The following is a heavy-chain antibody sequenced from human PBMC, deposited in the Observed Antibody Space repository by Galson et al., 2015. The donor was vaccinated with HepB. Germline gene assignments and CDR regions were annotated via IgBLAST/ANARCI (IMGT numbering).Heavy chain of an antibody. CDR1: GFTFSNAW. CDR2: IQSKTDGETT. D-gene: IGHD1-26*01. CDR3: TTGLGSMGATTNDAFDI. J-gene: IGHJ3*02. V-gene: IGHV3-15*07. Sequence: SLRLSCAASGFTFSNAWMNWVRQAPGKGLEWVGRIQSKTDGETTDYAAPVKGRFTISRDDSKNTLYLQMNSLKTGDTAVYYCTTGLGSMGATTNDAFDIWGQGTMVTVSS.